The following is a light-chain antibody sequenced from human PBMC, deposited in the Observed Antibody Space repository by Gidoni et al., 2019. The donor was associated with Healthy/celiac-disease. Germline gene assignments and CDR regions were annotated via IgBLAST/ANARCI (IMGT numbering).Light chain of an antibody. J-gene: IGKJ2*01. Sequence: EIVLTQSPATLSLSPGERATLSCRASQSVSSYLAWYQQKPGQAPRLLNYEASNRATGIPARFSGSGSGTDFTLTISSLEPEDFAVYYCQQRSNWPYTFGQGTKLEIK. V-gene: IGKV3-11*01. CDR2: EAS. CDR1: QSVSSY. CDR3: QQRSNWPYT.